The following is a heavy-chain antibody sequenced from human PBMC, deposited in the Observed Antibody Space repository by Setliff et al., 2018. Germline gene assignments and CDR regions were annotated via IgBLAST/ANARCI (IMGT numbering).Heavy chain of an antibody. CDR2: IYYRGST. Sequence: PSETLSLTCSASGDSISTSSYYWGWIRQPPGKGLEWIGSIYYRGSTNYNPSLKSRVTISVDTSKNQFSLNLSSVTAADTAVYYCARAFTYYNFWSGYGYGMDVWGQGTTVTVSS. D-gene: IGHD3-3*01. CDR1: GDSISTSSYY. CDR3: ARAFTYYNFWSGYGYGMDV. V-gene: IGHV4-39*07. J-gene: IGHJ6*02.